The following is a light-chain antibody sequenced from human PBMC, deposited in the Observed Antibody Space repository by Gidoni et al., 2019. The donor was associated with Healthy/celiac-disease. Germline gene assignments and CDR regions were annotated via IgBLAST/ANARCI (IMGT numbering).Light chain of an antibody. CDR1: SSDVGGYNY. Sequence: QSALTQPRPVSGSPGQSVTISCTGTSSDVGGYNYVSWYQQHPGKAPKLMIYDVSKRPSGVPDRFSGSKSGNTASLTISGLQADDEADYYCCSYAGSYHVLFGGGTKLTVL. V-gene: IGLV2-11*01. J-gene: IGLJ2*01. CDR3: CSYAGSYHVL. CDR2: DVS.